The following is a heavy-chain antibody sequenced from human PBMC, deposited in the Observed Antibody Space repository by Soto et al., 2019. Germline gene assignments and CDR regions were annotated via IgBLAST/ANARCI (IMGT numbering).Heavy chain of an antibody. Sequence: QVHLQQWGAGLLKPSETLSLTCAVNGGAFNGYYWTWIRQSPGQGLQWIGEINHSGTVDYNPSLKRRVTFSINTSKNQCSLSLTSMTPEDTAVYYCARVSAALVRGSMGGFDYWGQGPLVTVSS. D-gene: IGHD3-10*01. J-gene: IGHJ4*02. CDR2: INHSGTV. CDR1: GGAFNGYY. CDR3: ARVSAALVRGSMGGFDY. V-gene: IGHV4-34*01.